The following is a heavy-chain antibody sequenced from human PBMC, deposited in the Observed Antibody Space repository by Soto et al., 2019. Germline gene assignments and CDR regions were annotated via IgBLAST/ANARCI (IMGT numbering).Heavy chain of an antibody. J-gene: IGHJ6*02. CDR1: GGSISSYY. CDR2: IYYSGST. CDR3: ARDVGAYAAAGTRGGMDV. V-gene: IGHV4-59*01. D-gene: IGHD6-13*01. Sequence: QVQLQESGPGLVKPSETLSLTCTVSGGSISSYYWSWIRQPPGKGLEWIGYIYYSGSTNYNPSLKIRVTISVDTSKNQCYLKLSSVTAADTAVYYCARDVGAYAAAGTRGGMDVWGQGTTVTVSS.